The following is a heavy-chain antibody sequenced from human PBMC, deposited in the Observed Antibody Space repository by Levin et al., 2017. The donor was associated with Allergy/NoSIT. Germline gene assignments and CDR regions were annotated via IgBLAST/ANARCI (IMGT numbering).Heavy chain of an antibody. D-gene: IGHD3-22*01. CDR2: ISAYNDDT. CDR1: GYNFNIYG. J-gene: IGHJ4*02. CDR3: ARDDSSGYNPDY. V-gene: IGHV1-18*01. Sequence: AASVKVSCKASGYNFNIYGLSWVRQAPGQGLEWMGLISAYNDDTNYAQKFQGRVTMTKDTSTSTAYMELRSLRSDDTAVYYCARDDSSGYNPDYWGQGTLVTVSS.